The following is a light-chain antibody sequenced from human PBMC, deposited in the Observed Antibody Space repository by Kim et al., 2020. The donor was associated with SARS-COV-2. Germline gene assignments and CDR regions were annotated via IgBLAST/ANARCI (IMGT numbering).Light chain of an antibody. CDR2: IAS. Sequence: IQMTQSPSSLSASVGDRVTISCQASQDISTFLNWYQQRPGKAPKLLIHIASILDSGVPSRFSGSGSGTDFILTISSLQPEDIATYYCQQYDDVPITFGGGTKVDIK. V-gene: IGKV1-33*01. CDR1: QDISTF. J-gene: IGKJ4*01. CDR3: QQYDDVPIT.